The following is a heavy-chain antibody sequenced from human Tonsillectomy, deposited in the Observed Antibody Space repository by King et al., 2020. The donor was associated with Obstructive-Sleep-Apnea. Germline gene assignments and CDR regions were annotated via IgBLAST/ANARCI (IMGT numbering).Heavy chain of an antibody. J-gene: IGHJ6*02. CDR1: GGSISSSSYY. D-gene: IGHD3-10*01. CDR2: ICYSGST. Sequence: QLQESGPGLVKPSETLSLTCTVSGGSISSSSYYWGWIRQPPGKGLEWIGSICYSGSTYDNPSLKSRLTMSVDTSKNPFSLKLSSVTAADTAVYYCAGDFLLWFGETTYYYYGMDVWGQGTTVTVSS. CDR3: AGDFLLWFGETTYYYYGMDV. V-gene: IGHV4-39*07.